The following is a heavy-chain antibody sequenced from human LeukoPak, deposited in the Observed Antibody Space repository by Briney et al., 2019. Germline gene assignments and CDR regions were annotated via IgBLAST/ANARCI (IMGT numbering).Heavy chain of an antibody. CDR2: ISSSGRTI. J-gene: IGHJ3*02. Sequence: GGSLRLSCAASGFTFSTYEMNWVRQAPGKGLEWVSYISSSGRTIYYADSVKGRFTITRDNAKNSLYLQMNSLRAEDTAVYYCARNTPEDAFDIWGQGTMVTVSS. V-gene: IGHV3-48*03. CDR3: ARNTPEDAFDI. CDR1: GFTFSTYE.